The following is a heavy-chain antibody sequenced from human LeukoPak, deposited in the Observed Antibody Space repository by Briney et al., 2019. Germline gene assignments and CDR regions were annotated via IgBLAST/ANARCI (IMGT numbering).Heavy chain of an antibody. Sequence: GASVKVSCKASGYTFTSYGISWVRQAPGQGLEWMGWISAYNGNTNYAQKLQGRVTMTTDTSTSTAYMELRSLRSDDTAVYYCARVPPHLYSSSWYTLDYWGQGTLVTVSS. CDR3: ARVPPHLYSSSWYTLDY. CDR2: ISAYNGNT. D-gene: IGHD6-13*01. V-gene: IGHV1-18*01. CDR1: GYTFTSYG. J-gene: IGHJ4*02.